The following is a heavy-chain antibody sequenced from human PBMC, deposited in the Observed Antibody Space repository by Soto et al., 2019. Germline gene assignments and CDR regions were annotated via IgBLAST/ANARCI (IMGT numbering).Heavy chain of an antibody. D-gene: IGHD4-17*01. J-gene: IGHJ4*02. Sequence: AHLQQWGAGLLRPSETLSLTCTVSGESFGAYYWSWIRQSPGKGLEWIGEVYHSGDTKYNPSLKSRVTISEDPSTNQFSLRMTSMTAADTGVYYCARGFSNSVTTRFDSWGQGTLVTVSS. CDR2: VYHSGDT. V-gene: IGHV4-34*01. CDR3: ARGFSNSVTTRFDS. CDR1: GESFGAYY.